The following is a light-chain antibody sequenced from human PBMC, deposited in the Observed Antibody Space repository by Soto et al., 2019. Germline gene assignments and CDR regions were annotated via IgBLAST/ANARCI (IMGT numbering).Light chain of an antibody. J-gene: IGLJ1*01. V-gene: IGLV1-44*01. Sequence: QSVLTQPPSTSGTPGQRVTISCSGSSSNIGSNTVNWYQQLPGAAPKLLIQSNNQRPSGVPDRFSGSQSGTSVSLAISGLQSEDEADYYCAVWDDSLNGYVFGTGTKLTVL. CDR2: SNN. CDR1: SSNIGSNT. CDR3: AVWDDSLNGYV.